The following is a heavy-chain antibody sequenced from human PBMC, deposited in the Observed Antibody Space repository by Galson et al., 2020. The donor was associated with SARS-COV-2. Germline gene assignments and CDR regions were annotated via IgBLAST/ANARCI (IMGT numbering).Heavy chain of an antibody. D-gene: IGHD4-4*01. CDR2: IRNKANGHTT. J-gene: IGHJ4*02. Sequence: GGSLRLSCAASGFTFSDHYMDWVRQAPGKGLEWVGRIRNKANGHTTEYAASVRGRFTISRDDSKTSLYLQMNSLKTEDTAVYYCGRDHTNYGGGDFDYWGQGTLVTVFS. V-gene: IGHV3-72*01. CDR3: GRDHTNYGGGDFDY. CDR1: GFTFSDHY.